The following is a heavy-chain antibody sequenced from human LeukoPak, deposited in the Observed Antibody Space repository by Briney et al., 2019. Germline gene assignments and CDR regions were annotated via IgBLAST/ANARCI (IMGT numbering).Heavy chain of an antibody. D-gene: IGHD3-22*01. J-gene: IGHJ4*02. CDR3: ATNFGAYYYDTSGYYDF. Sequence: GGSLRLSCAASGFTFHLYAMHWVRLAPGKGLEWVSLITGDGRSTYYADSVKGRFTISRDNSKNSLYLQMNSLRTEDTAFYYCATNFGAYYYDTSGYYDFWGQGTLVTVSS. V-gene: IGHV3-43*02. CDR1: GFTFHLYA. CDR2: ITGDGRST.